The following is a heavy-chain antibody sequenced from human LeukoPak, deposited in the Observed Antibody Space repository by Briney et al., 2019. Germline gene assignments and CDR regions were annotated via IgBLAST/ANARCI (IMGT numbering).Heavy chain of an antibody. CDR1: GGSISSSSYY. CDR2: IYYSGST. CDR3: ARGPYSSSAEDYYYYYMDA. J-gene: IGHJ6*03. V-gene: IGHV4-39*07. D-gene: IGHD6-6*01. Sequence: SETLSLTCTVSGGSISSSSYYWGWIRQPPGKGLEWIGSIYYSGSTYCNPSLKSRVTISVDTSKNQFSLKLSSVTAADTAVYYCARGPYSSSAEDYYYYYMDAWGKGTTVTVSS.